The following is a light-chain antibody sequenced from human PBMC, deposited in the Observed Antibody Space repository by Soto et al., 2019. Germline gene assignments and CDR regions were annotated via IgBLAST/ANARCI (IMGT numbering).Light chain of an antibody. V-gene: IGKV3-20*01. J-gene: IGKJ1*01. CDR2: DAS. CDR1: QSVSSN. CDR3: QQYGSSPRT. Sequence: EIVMTQSPATLSVSPGERATLSCRASQSVSSNLAWYQQKPGQAPRLLIHDASSRAPGTPARFSGSGSGTDFTLTISRLEPEDFAVYYCQQYGSSPRTFGRGTKVDIK.